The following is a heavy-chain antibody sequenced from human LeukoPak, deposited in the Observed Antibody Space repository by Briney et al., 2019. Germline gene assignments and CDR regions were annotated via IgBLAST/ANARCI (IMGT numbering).Heavy chain of an antibody. CDR1: GYTFTSYA. J-gene: IGHJ4*02. Sequence: ASVKVSCKASGYTFTSYAMNWVRQAPGQGLEWMGWINTNTGNPTYAQGFTGRFVFSLDTSVSTAYLQISSLKAEDTAVYYCARFEGSRYYGSGTLSPGYFDYWGQGTLVTVSS. D-gene: IGHD3-10*01. CDR3: ARFEGSRYYGSGTLSPGYFDY. CDR2: INTNTGNP. V-gene: IGHV7-4-1*02.